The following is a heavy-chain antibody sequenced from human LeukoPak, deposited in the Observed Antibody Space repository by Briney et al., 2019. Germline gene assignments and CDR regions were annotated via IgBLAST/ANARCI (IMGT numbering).Heavy chain of an antibody. CDR2: IYYSGST. CDR3: ARHSSSWYLFDY. Sequence: PSETLSLTCTVSGGSISSSSYYWGWIRQPPGKGLEWIGCIYYSGSTYYNPSLKSRVTISVDTSKNQFSLKLSSVTAADTAVYYCARHSSSWYLFDYWGQGTLVTVSS. CDR1: GGSISSSSYY. D-gene: IGHD6-13*01. J-gene: IGHJ4*02. V-gene: IGHV4-39*01.